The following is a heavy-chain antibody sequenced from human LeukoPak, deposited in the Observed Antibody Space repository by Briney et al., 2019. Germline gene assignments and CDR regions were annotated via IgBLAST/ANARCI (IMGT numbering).Heavy chain of an antibody. CDR2: IKQDESEK. V-gene: IGHV3-7*03. Sequence: GGSLRLSCAASGITFDSHWMSWNRQAPGKGLEWVANIKQDESEKYYVDSVKGRFTISRDNAKKSLYLQMNSLRAEDTAVYYCARDGDGYNFPFDYWGQGTLVTVSS. CDR3: ARDGDGYNFPFDY. CDR1: GITFDSHW. J-gene: IGHJ4*02. D-gene: IGHD5-24*01.